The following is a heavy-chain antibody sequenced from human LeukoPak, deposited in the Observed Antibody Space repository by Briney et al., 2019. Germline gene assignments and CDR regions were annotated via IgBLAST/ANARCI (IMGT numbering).Heavy chain of an antibody. CDR2: IYSGGST. Sequence: GGSLRLSCTASGFTVSSNYMSWARQAPGKGLEWVSVIYSGGSTHYADAVKGRFTTSRGNSKNTLPLQKNSLRGADQAAFYCAGPLNWFDTWGQGTLVTVSS. J-gene: IGHJ5*02. D-gene: IGHD1-14*01. CDR3: AGPLNWFDT. CDR1: GFTVSSNY. V-gene: IGHV3-66*02.